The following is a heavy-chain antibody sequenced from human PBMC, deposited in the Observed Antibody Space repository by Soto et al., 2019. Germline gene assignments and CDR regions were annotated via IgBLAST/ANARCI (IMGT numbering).Heavy chain of an antibody. Sequence: SGGSLRLSCAASGFTFSSSAMGWVRQGPGKGLEWVSLINYNSRDTYYVDSVKGRFAISRDNSKNTLYLQLTSLRVEDTARYYCATQDFRGTTGTTWGQGTLVTVSS. CDR3: ATQDFRGTTGTT. CDR2: INYNSRDT. CDR1: GFTFSSSA. J-gene: IGHJ4*02. V-gene: IGHV3-23*01. D-gene: IGHD1-1*01.